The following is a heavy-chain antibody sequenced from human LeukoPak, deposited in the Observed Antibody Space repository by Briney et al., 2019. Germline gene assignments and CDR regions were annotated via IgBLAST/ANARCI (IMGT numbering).Heavy chain of an antibody. CDR3: ARKARRFRDHTGFDP. CDR1: GGSFSGYY. CDR2: INHSGST. Sequence: SETLSLTYAVYGGSFSGYYWSWIRQPPGKGLEWIGEINHSGSTNYNPSLKSRVTISVDTSKNQFSLKLSSVTAADTAVYYCARKARRFRDHTGFDPWGQGTLVTVSS. D-gene: IGHD3-10*01. J-gene: IGHJ5*02. V-gene: IGHV4-34*01.